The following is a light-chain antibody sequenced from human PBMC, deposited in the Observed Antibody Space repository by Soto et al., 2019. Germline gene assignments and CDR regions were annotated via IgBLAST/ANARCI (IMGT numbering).Light chain of an antibody. V-gene: IGKV3-20*01. CDR2: GAS. CDR1: HGITTNY. J-gene: IGKJ2*01. Sequence: LTQLPGTLSFSPGETATLSCRASHGITTNYLAWYQHKIGRPPRLLIAGASSRAAGVPDRFSGSGSGTDFTLTISRLEPADSATYYCQLYGGSDLFTFRPGTKL. CDR3: QLYGGSDLFT.